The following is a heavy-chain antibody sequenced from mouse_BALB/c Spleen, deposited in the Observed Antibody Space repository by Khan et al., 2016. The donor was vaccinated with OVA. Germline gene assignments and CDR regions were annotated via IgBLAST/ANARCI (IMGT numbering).Heavy chain of an antibody. V-gene: IGHV9-1*02. CDR3: ARGASYWYFDV. CDR1: GYTFTNYG. Sequence: QIQLVQSGPELKKPGETVKISCKASGYTFTNYGMNWVKQAPGKGLKWMGWINTYTGEPTYTDDFKGRFAFSLETSASTAYLQINNLKNEDRATYFCARGASYWYFDVWGAGTTVTVSA. J-gene: IGHJ1*01. CDR2: INTYTGEP.